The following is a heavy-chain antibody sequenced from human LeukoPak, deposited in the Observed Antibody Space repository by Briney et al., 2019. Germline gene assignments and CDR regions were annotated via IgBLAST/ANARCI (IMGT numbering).Heavy chain of an antibody. CDR1: GFTFDDYV. CDR3: AKDKYSYGYNFDY. CDR2: ISGDGDSA. J-gene: IGHJ4*02. Sequence: GGSLRLSCAASGFTFDDYVMHWVRQAPGKGLEWVSLISGDGDSAYYADSVKGRFTISRDNSKNSLYLQMNSLRTEDTALFYCAKDKYSYGYNFDYWGQGTLVTVSS. V-gene: IGHV3-43*02. D-gene: IGHD5-18*01.